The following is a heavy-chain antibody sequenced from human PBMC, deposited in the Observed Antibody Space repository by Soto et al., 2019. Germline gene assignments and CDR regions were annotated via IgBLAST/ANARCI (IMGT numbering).Heavy chain of an antibody. Sequence: SENLSLTCAVYGGSFSGYYWSWIRQPPGKGLEWIGEINHSGSTNYNPSLKSRVTISVDTSKNQFSLKLSSVTAADTAVYYCARGGYSYGMDVWGQGTTVTVSS. CDR3: ARGGYSYGMDV. V-gene: IGHV4-34*01. CDR1: GGSFSGYY. D-gene: IGHD5-18*01. J-gene: IGHJ6*02. CDR2: INHSGST.